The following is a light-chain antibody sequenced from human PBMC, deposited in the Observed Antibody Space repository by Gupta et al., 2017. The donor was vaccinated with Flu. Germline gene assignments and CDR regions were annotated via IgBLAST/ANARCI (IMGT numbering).Light chain of an antibody. CDR2: VAS. CDR3: KQVQRTPRT. CDR1: NNISNY. Sequence: PTSVEAAAGDSSTITCRPSNNISNYLDWYQQKPGQAPNLLIYVASTLPSGVPARFSGSGSGTDFTLKISSLQAEDFAIYYCKQVQRTPRTFGQGTKVEIK. J-gene: IGKJ1*01. V-gene: IGKV1-39*01.